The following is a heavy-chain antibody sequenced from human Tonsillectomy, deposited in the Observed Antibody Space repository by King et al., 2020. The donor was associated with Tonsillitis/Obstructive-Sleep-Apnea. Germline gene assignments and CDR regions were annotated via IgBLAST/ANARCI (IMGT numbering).Heavy chain of an antibody. CDR3: ASTGSGWTYYFDY. D-gene: IGHD6-19*01. V-gene: IGHV5-10-1*03. Sequence: QLVQSGAEVKKPGGSLRISCKGSGYSFTSYWISWVRQMPGKGLEWMGRIDPSDSYTNYSPSFQGHVTIPADKSISTPYLQWSSLKASDTAMYYCASTGSGWTYYFDYWGQGTLVTVSS. CDR1: GYSFTSYW. J-gene: IGHJ4*02. CDR2: IDPSDSYT.